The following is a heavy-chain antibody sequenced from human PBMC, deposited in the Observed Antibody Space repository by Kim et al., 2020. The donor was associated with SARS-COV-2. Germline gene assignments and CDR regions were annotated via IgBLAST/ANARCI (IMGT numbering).Heavy chain of an antibody. D-gene: IGHD6-19*01. CDR3: ARAAPIASGWYGVFDY. Sequence: SETLSLTCAVSGGSISSSNWWSWVRQPPGKGLEWIGEIYHSGSTNYNPSLKSRVTISVDKSKNQFSLKLSSVTAADTAVYYCARAAPIASGWYGVFDYWGQGTLVTVSS. J-gene: IGHJ4*02. CDR1: GGSISSSNW. V-gene: IGHV4-4*02. CDR2: IYHSGST.